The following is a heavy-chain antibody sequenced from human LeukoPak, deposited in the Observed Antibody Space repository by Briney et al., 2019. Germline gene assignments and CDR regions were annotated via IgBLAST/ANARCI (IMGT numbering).Heavy chain of an antibody. CDR1: GFTFSSYS. CDR3: ARDRELRYCSSTSCYNYFGMDV. V-gene: IGHV3-21*01. D-gene: IGHD2-2*02. CDR2: ITSSSHI. Sequence: KSGGSLRLSCAASGFTFSSYSMNWVRQAPGKGLEWVASITSSSHIYYADSVKGRFTISRDNAKNSLYLQMNSLRAEDTALYYCARDRELRYCSSTSCYNYFGMDVWGQGTTVTVSS. J-gene: IGHJ6*02.